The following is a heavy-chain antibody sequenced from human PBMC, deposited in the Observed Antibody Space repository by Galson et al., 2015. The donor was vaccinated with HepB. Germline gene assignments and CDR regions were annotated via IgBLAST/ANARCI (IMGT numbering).Heavy chain of an antibody. D-gene: IGHD5-12*01. V-gene: IGHV1-69*13. CDR2: IIPIFGTA. CDR3: ARARVGERSGYEAQPTREVYWFDP. J-gene: IGHJ5*02. CDR1: GGTFSSYA. Sequence: SVKVSCKASGGTFSSYAISWVRQAPGQGLEWMGGIIPIFGTANYAQKFQGRVTITADESTSTAYMELSSLRSEDTAVYYRARARVGERSGYEAQPTREVYWFDPWGQGTLVTVSS.